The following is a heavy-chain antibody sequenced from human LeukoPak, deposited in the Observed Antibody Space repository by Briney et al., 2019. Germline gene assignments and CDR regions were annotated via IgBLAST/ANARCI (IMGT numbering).Heavy chain of an antibody. J-gene: IGHJ4*02. CDR2: VIRDGSFT. CDR1: GFTVSSNH. CDR3: VRDGDDFDY. D-gene: IGHD7-27*01. V-gene: IGHV3-74*01. Sequence: GGSLRLSCAASGFTVSSNHMSWVRQAPGKGLEWVSRVIRDGSFTNYADSVKGRFTISRDNAKNTLYPQMSSLRAEDTAVYFCVRDGDDFDYWGQGSLVTVSS.